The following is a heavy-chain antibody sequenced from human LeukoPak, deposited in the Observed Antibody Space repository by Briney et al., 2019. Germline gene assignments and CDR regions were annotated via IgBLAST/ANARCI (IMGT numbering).Heavy chain of an antibody. V-gene: IGHV3-7*01. J-gene: IGHJ4*02. CDR1: GFTFSSYW. D-gene: IGHD3-10*01. CDR2: IKQDGSEK. Sequence: GGSLRLSCAASGFTFSSYWMSWVRQAPGKGLEWVANIKQDGSEKYYVDSVKGRFTISRDNAKNSLYLQMNSLRAEDTAVYYCATPGYYYGSGSYFFDYWGQGTLVTVSS. CDR3: ATPGYYYGSGSYFFDY.